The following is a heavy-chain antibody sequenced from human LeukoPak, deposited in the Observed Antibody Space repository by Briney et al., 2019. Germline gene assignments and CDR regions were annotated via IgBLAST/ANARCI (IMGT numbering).Heavy chain of an antibody. V-gene: IGHV3-23*01. Sequence: GGSLRLSCAASGFTFSSYAMSWVRQAPGKELEWVSAISGSGGSTYYADSVKGRFTISRDNSKNTLYLQMNSLRAEDTAVYYCAKDRRYCSSTSCYTGSGGFDYWGQGTLVTVSS. J-gene: IGHJ4*02. CDR2: ISGSGGST. D-gene: IGHD2-2*02. CDR3: AKDRRYCSSTSCYTGSGGFDY. CDR1: GFTFSSYA.